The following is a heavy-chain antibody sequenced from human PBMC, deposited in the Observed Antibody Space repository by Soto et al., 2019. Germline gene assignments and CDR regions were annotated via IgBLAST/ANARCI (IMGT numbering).Heavy chain of an antibody. CDR3: ARDGGVDTAMVTDWFGP. CDR2: INPSGGST. Sequence: ASVEVSCKASGYTFTSYYMHWVRQAPGQGLEWMGIINPSGGSTSYAQKFQGRVTMTRDTSTSTVYMELSSLRSEDTAVYYCARDGGVDTAMVTDWFGPWGQGTLVTVSS. V-gene: IGHV1-46*01. J-gene: IGHJ5*02. CDR1: GYTFTSYY. D-gene: IGHD5-18*01.